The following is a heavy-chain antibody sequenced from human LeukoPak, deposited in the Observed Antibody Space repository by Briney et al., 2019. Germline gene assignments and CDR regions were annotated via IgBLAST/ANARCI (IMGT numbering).Heavy chain of an antibody. D-gene: IGHD2-2*02. CDR1: GFTFSSYW. Sequence: QSGGSLRLSCAASGFTFSSYWMSWVRQAPGKGLEWVANIKQDGSEKYYVDSVKGRFTISRDNAKNSLYLQMNSLRAEDTAVYYCARDGHCSSTSCYNDASDIWGQGTMVTVSS. J-gene: IGHJ3*02. CDR3: ARDGHCSSTSCYNDASDI. CDR2: IKQDGSEK. V-gene: IGHV3-7*01.